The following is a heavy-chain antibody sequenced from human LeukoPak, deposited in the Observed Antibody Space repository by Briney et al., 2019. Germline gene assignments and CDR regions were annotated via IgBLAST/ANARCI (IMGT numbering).Heavy chain of an antibody. V-gene: IGHV3-7*03. J-gene: IGHJ4*02. CDR1: GFPFSSYA. CDR3: ARDLGYCTIGVCHTRFAY. D-gene: IGHD2-8*01. CDR2: IKEDGSER. Sequence: GGSLRLSCAASGFPFSSYAMSWVRQTPGKGLEWVASIKEDGSERQYVDSVKGRFSISRDNTKGSLFLQLNSLRAEDTAVYYCARDLGYCTIGVCHTRFAYWGQGTLVAVSS.